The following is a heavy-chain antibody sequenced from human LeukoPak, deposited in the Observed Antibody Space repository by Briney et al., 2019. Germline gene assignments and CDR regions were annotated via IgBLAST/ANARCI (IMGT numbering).Heavy chain of an antibody. D-gene: IGHD3-3*01. J-gene: IGHJ5*02. CDR1: GGSISSGSYY. V-gene: IGHV4-61*02. CDR3: AREVLEWFWFDP. CDR2: IYTSGST. Sequence: SETLSFTCTVSGGSISSGSYYWSWIRQPAGKGLEWIGRIYTSGSTNYNPSLKSRVTISVDTSKNQFSLKLSSVTAAYMAVYYSAREVLEWFWFDPWGQGTLVTVSS.